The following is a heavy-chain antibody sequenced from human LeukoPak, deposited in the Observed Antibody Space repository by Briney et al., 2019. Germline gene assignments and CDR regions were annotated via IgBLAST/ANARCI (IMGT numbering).Heavy chain of an antibody. J-gene: IGHJ4*01. V-gene: IGHV3-30*18. CDR2: ISTDGRDK. Sequence: SGYTLTELSMHWVRQAPGKGLEWVAVISTDGRDKHHAESVKGRFTISRDNSKNTLYLQMNSLRPEDTAVYYCAKDKARAADYYFDYWGHGTLVTVSS. CDR1: GYTLTELS. CDR3: AKDKARAADYYFDY. D-gene: IGHD6-13*01.